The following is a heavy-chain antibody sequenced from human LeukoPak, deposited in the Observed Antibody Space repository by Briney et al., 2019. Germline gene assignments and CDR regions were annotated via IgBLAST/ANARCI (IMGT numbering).Heavy chain of an antibody. D-gene: IGHD3-10*02. J-gene: IGHJ4*02. CDR2: ISYFGST. Sequence: SETLSLTCTVSGGSISSYYWSWIRQPPGKGLEWNGYISYFGSTNYNPSLKSRVTISVDTSKNQFSLKLSSVTAADTAVYYCARYARGYYFDYWGQGTLVTVSS. CDR3: ARYARGYYFDY. V-gene: IGHV4-59*01. CDR1: GGSISSYY.